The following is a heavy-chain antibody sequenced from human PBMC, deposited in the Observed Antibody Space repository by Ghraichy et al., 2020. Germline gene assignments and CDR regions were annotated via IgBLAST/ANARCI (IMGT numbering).Heavy chain of an antibody. D-gene: IGHD2-15*01. CDR3: ARPAAHTGGPDAFDI. V-gene: IGHV3-48*02. Sequence: GGSLRLSCAASGFTFNTYIMNWVRQAPGKGLEWVSYISSSSSTIYYADSVKGRFTISRDNAKNSLYLQMNSLRDEDTAVYYCARPAAHTGGPDAFDIWGQGTMVTVSS. J-gene: IGHJ3*02. CDR1: GFTFNTYI. CDR2: ISSSSSTI.